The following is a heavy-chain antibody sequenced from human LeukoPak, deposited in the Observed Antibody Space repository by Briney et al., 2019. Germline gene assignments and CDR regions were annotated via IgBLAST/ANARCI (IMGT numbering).Heavy chain of an antibody. J-gene: IGHJ4*02. CDR1: GFTFSDYN. CDR2: ISRSGSTK. CDR3: AGDGGNGAFDY. V-gene: IGHV3-11*01. D-gene: IGHD4-23*01. Sequence: PGGSLRLSCAASGFTFSDYNMRWLRQAPGKGLEWVSSISRSGSTKYYADSVKGRFTISRDNAKNSLFLQMNSLRAEDTAVYYCAGDGGNGAFDYWGQGNLVTVSS.